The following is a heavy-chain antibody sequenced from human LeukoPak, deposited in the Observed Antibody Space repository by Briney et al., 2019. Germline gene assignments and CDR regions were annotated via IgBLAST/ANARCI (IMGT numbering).Heavy chain of an antibody. J-gene: IGHJ4*02. CDR2: ISGSGGNT. CDR3: ARGPSGYHNT. V-gene: IGHV3-23*01. Sequence: HPGGSLRLSCAASGFTFSSYAMNWVRQAPGKGLEWVSAISGSGGNTYYADSVKGRFTISRDNSKNTLYLQMNSLRAEDTAVYYCARGPSGYHNTGGQGTLVTVSS. CDR1: GFTFSSYA. D-gene: IGHD5-12*01.